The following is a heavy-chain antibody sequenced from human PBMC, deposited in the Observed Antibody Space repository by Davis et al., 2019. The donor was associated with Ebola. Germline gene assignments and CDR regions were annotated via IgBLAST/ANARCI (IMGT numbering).Heavy chain of an antibody. CDR1: RYTFPTYG. Sequence: SVHVSCKASRYTFPTYGISWVRQAPGQGLEWMGWISAYNGHTNYAQKLQGRVTMTTDTSTSTAYMELRSLTSDDTAVYYCARLAYEFWSGHDSWGQGTLVTVSS. J-gene: IGHJ4*02. D-gene: IGHD3-3*01. CDR3: ARLAYEFWSGHDS. CDR2: ISAYNGHT. V-gene: IGHV1-18*01.